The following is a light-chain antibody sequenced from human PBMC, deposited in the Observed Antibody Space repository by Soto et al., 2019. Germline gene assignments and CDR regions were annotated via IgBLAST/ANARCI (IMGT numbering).Light chain of an antibody. V-gene: IGKV3-20*01. J-gene: IGKJ5*01. CDR2: GAS. CDR1: ESVTSSH. Sequence: EIVLTQSPDTLSLSPGERATLSCRASESVTSSHLAWYQQKRGQAPRLLIYGASSRATGIPDRFSGSGSGTDFPLTISRLEPEDFAVYYCQHYRSSSNTFGQGTGLDIK. CDR3: QHYRSSSNT.